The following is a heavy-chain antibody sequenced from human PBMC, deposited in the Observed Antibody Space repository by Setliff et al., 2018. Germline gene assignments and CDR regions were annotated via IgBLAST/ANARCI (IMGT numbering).Heavy chain of an antibody. CDR1: GYSFTRYY. Sequence: ASVKVSCKTSGYSFTRYYMHWVRQAPGQGLEWMGIINTGGGSASYAQKFQGRVTVTTDTSTITAYMELRSLRADDTAVYYCAKGGNITRETYYYYGMDVWGQGTTVTVSS. CDR2: INTGGGSA. CDR3: AKGGNITRETYYYYGMDV. J-gene: IGHJ6*02. V-gene: IGHV1-46*01. D-gene: IGHD1-20*01.